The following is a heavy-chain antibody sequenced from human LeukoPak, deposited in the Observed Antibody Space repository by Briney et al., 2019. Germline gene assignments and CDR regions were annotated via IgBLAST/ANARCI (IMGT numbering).Heavy chain of an antibody. Sequence: GGSLRLSCAASGFTFSSYEINWVRQAPGKGLEWVSYISSSGSTIYYADSVKGRFTISRDNAKNSLYLQMNSLRAEDTAAYYCARELTVTTFDYWGQGTLVTVSS. CDR2: ISSSGSTI. J-gene: IGHJ4*02. D-gene: IGHD4-17*01. CDR3: ARELTVTTFDY. V-gene: IGHV3-48*03. CDR1: GFTFSSYE.